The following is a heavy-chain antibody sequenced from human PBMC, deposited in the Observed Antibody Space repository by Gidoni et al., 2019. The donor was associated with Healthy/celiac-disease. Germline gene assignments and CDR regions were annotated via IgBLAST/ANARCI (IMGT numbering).Heavy chain of an antibody. CDR1: GGSTSSGGYS. CDR3: ARGGYDILTGYTSTFDY. J-gene: IGHJ4*02. D-gene: IGHD3-9*01. CDR2: IYHSGST. Sequence: QLQLQESGSGLVKPSQTLSLTFAVSGGSTSSGGYSWSWIRQPPGKGLEWIGYIYHSGSTYYNPSLKSRVTISVDRSKNQFSLKLSSVTAADTAVYYCARGGYDILTGYTSTFDYWGQGTLVTVSS. V-gene: IGHV4-30-2*01.